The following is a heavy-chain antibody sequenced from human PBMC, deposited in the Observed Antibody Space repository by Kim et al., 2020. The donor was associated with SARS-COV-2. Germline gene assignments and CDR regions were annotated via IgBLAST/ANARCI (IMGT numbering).Heavy chain of an antibody. CDR3: ARVKGSSWYRGAFDY. Sequence: GGSLRLSCAASGFTFSSYWMSWVRQAPGKGLEWVANIKQDGSEKYYVDSVKGRFTISRDNAKNSLYLQMNSLRAEDTAVYYCARVKGSSWYRGAFDYWGQGTLVTVSS. CDR2: IKQDGSEK. D-gene: IGHD6-13*01. CDR1: GFTFSSYW. J-gene: IGHJ4*02. V-gene: IGHV3-7*01.